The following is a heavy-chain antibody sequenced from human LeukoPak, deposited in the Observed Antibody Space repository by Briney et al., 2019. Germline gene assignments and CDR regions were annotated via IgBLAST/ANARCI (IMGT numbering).Heavy chain of an antibody. J-gene: IGHJ6*03. CDR2: ISGSGGST. V-gene: IGHV3-23*01. Sequence: RGSLRLSCAASGFTFSSYAMSWVRQAPGKGLEWVSAISGSGGSTYYADSVKGRFTISRDNSKNTLYLQMNSLRAEDTAVYYCAKAHRLVVGAVDYYYYMDVWGKGTTVTVSS. CDR1: GFTFSSYA. CDR3: AKAHRLVVGAVDYYYYMDV. D-gene: IGHD1-26*01.